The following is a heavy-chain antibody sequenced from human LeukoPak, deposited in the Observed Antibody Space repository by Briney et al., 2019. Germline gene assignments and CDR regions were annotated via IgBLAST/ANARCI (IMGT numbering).Heavy chain of an antibody. D-gene: IGHD2-21*02. V-gene: IGHV3-48*03. CDR3: ARGEVVTASLPDYFYYYMDV. J-gene: IGHJ6*03. Sequence: PGGSLRLSCAASGFTFSTYEMNWVRQAPGKGLEWVSYITDSGRTTYYADSVKGRFTISRDNAKNSLFLQMNSLRAEDTAVYYCARGEVVTASLPDYFYYYMDVWGKGTTVTISS. CDR2: ITDSGRTT. CDR1: GFTFSTYE.